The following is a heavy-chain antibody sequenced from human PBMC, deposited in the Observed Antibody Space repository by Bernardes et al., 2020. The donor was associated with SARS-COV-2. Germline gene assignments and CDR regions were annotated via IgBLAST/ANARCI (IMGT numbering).Heavy chain of an antibody. Sequence: GESLRLSCAASGFTFSDYYMTWILQAPGKGLEWVSYISSSGSAVFYSDSVKGRFTISRDNAKNSLFLQMNSLRAEDASLYYCARVGSGGLFYYYTMDVWGQGTTGTVS. V-gene: IGHV3-11*01. D-gene: IGHD3-22*01. CDR3: ARVGSGGLFYYYTMDV. CDR2: ISSSGSAV. J-gene: IGHJ6*02. CDR1: GFTFSDYY.